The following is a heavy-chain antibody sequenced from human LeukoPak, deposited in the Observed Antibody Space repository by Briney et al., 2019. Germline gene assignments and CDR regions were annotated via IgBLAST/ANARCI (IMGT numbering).Heavy chain of an antibody. CDR2: IIPIFGTA. V-gene: IGHV1-69*13. J-gene: IGHJ1*01. Sequence: GASVKVSCKASGYTFTSYYMHWVRQAPGQGLEWMGGIIPIFGTANYAQKFQGRVTITADESTSTAYMELSSLRSEDTAVYYCARDELGSGYFYFQHWGQGTLVTVSS. CDR1: GYTFTSYY. D-gene: IGHD3-22*01. CDR3: ARDELGSGYFYFQH.